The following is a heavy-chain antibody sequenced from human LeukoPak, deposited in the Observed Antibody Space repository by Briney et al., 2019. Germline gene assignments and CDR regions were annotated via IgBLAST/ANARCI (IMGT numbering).Heavy chain of an antibody. J-gene: IGHJ3*02. Sequence: PGGSLRLSCAASGFTVSNNYMSWVRQAPGKGLEWVAVISYDGSNKYYADSVKGRFTISRDNSKNTLYLQMNSLRAEDTAVYYCARDQMEAFDIWGQGTMVTVSS. CDR1: GFTVSNNY. CDR3: ARDQMEAFDI. V-gene: IGHV3-30*03. D-gene: IGHD5-24*01. CDR2: ISYDGSNK.